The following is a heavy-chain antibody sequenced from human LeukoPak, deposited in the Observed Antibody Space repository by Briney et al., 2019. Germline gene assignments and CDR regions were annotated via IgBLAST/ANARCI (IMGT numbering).Heavy chain of an antibody. Sequence: GVSLRLSCAASGFTFSSYSMNWVRQAPGKGLEWVSSISSSSSYIYYADSVKGRFTISRDNAKNSLYLQMNSLRAEDTAVYYCARPRITIFGVVTNYYYYMDVWGKGTTVTVSS. CDR1: GFTFSSYS. J-gene: IGHJ6*03. CDR2: ISSSSSYI. D-gene: IGHD3-3*01. V-gene: IGHV3-21*01. CDR3: ARPRITIFGVVTNYYYYMDV.